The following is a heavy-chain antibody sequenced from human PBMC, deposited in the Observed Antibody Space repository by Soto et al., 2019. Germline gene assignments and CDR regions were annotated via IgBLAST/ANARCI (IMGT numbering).Heavy chain of an antibody. D-gene: IGHD2-2*01. CDR3: ARGYCSSTSCHASWRSFDY. CDR1: GGSMSSYY. CDR2: VYYSGST. J-gene: IGHJ4*02. V-gene: IGHV4-59*01. Sequence: SETLSLTCTVSGGSMSSYYWSWIRQSPGKGLEWIGYVYYSGSTNYNPSLKSRVTISVDTSRNQFSLKLSSVTAADTAVYYCARGYCSSTSCHASWRSFDYWGRAPLVTVSS.